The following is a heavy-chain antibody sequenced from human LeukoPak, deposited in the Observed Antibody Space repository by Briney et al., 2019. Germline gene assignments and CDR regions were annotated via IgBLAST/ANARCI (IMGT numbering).Heavy chain of an antibody. J-gene: IGHJ4*02. CDR1: GYTFTNYW. CDR3: ARIPRRVAATYYFDY. V-gene: IGHV5-51*01. CDR2: IYPGTSET. D-gene: IGHD2-15*01. Sequence: GESLKISCKGSGYTFTNYWIGWVRQMPGKGLEWMGVIYPGTSETHYSPSFQGLVTFSADKSISTAYLQWSSLKASDTAMYYCARIPRRVAATYYFDYWGQGTLVTVSS.